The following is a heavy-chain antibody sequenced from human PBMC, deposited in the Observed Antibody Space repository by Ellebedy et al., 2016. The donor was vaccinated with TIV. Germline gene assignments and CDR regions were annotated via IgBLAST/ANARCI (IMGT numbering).Heavy chain of an antibody. J-gene: IGHJ3*01. CDR1: GASINSYY. CDR3: ARSNITFIGVTDVFDL. Sequence: MPSETLSLTCTVSGASINSYYWSWIRQSPGTGLEWVGYISYSGSTIYNPSLKSRVAISVDTSTNQNPLALSSVTAADTAVYFCARSNITFIGVTDVFDLWGPGTVVTVSS. V-gene: IGHV4-59*01. D-gene: IGHD3-3*01. CDR2: ISYSGST.